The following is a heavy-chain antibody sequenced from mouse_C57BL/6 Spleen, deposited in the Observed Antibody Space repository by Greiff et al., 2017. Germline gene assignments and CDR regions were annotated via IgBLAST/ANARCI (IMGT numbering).Heavy chain of an antibody. Sequence: VQLQQPGAELVKPGASVKLSCKASGYTFTSYWMHWVKQRPGQGLEWIGMIHPNSGSTNYNEKFKSKATLTVDKSSSTAYMQLSSLTSDDSAVYYCTREDYYGSSWGFAYWGQGTLVTVSA. CDR2: IHPNSGST. D-gene: IGHD1-1*01. J-gene: IGHJ3*01. CDR3: TREDYYGSSWGFAY. V-gene: IGHV1-64*01. CDR1: GYTFTSYW.